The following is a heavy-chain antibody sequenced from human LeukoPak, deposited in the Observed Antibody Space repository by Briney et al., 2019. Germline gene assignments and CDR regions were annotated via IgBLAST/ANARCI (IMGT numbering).Heavy chain of an antibody. CDR1: GLIFSNYV. Sequence: PGGSLRLSCAASGLIFSNYVMHWVRQAPGKGLEWVAVISPDGSNKYYADSVKGRFTISRDNSKNTLYLQMNSLRAEDTAVYYCAKELGAYDAFDIWGQGTMVTVSS. CDR2: ISPDGSNK. V-gene: IGHV3-30*18. CDR3: AKELGAYDAFDI. J-gene: IGHJ3*02. D-gene: IGHD1-26*01.